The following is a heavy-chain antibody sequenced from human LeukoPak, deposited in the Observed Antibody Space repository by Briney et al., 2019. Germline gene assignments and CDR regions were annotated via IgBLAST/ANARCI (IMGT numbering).Heavy chain of an antibody. J-gene: IGHJ4*02. Sequence: GGSLRLSCAASGFTFRNHAMNWVRQAPGKGLGWVSVISGSGETTYYADSVKGRFTISRDNSQDTLYPQMSSLRGEDTALYYCAKDRGMVGASVRAFDYWGQGTLVTVSS. V-gene: IGHV3-23*01. CDR1: GFTFRNHA. D-gene: IGHD1-26*01. CDR3: AKDRGMVGASVRAFDY. CDR2: ISGSGETT.